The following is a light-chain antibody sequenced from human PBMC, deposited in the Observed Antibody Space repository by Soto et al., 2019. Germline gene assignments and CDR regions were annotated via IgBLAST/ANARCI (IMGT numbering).Light chain of an antibody. CDR2: KAS. CDR1: QSISIS. Sequence: DIQMPQSPSTLSASVGDRVAITCRASQSISISLAWYQQKPGKAPKVVIYKASNLESGLPSRFSGSGSGTEFTLTISSLQSDDFATYYCQQYSTYPIAFGQGTRLEIK. CDR3: QQYSTYPIA. V-gene: IGKV1-5*03. J-gene: IGKJ5*01.